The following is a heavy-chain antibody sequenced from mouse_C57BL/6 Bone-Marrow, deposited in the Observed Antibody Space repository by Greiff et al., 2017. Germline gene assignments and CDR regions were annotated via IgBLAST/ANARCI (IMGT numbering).Heavy chain of an antibody. Sequence: EVHLVESGGGLVQPGGSLSLSCAASGFTFTDYYMSWVRQPPGKALEWLGFIRNKANGYPTEYSASVKGRFTISRDNYQSSLYLQMNALRAADSATYYCARYPPRGRSYDWYFDVWGTGTTGTVSS. CDR3: ARYPPRGRSYDWYFDV. J-gene: IGHJ1*03. CDR2: IRNKANGYPT. V-gene: IGHV7-3*01. CDR1: GFTFTDYY. D-gene: IGHD1-1*01.